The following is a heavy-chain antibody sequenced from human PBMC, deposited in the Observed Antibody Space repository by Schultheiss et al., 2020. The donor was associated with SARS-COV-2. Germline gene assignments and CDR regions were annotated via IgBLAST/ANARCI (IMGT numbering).Heavy chain of an antibody. CDR2: ISGSGGST. D-gene: IGHD6-13*01. Sequence: GGSLRLSCAASGFTFSSYAMSWVRQAPGKGLEWVSAISGSGGSTYYADSVKGRFTISRDNSKNTLYLQMGSLRAEDMAVYYCATWASSWYGYYYGMDVWGQGTTVTVSS. CDR3: ATWASSWYGYYYGMDV. CDR1: GFTFSSYA. V-gene: IGHV3-23*01. J-gene: IGHJ6*02.